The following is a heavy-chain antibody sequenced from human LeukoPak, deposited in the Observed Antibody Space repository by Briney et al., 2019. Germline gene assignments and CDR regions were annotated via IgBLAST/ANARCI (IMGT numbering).Heavy chain of an antibody. CDR2: IYYSGST. V-gene: IGHV4-39*01. J-gene: IGHJ4*02. CDR3: ARHFWTTYYYDRYYFDY. CDR1: GGSISSSSYY. Sequence: PSETLSLTCTVSGGSISSSSYYWGWIRQPPGKGLEWIGSIYYSGSTYHNPSLKSRVTISVDTSKNQFSLKLSSVTAADTAVYYCARHFWTTYYYDRYYFDYWGQGTLVTVSS. D-gene: IGHD3-22*01.